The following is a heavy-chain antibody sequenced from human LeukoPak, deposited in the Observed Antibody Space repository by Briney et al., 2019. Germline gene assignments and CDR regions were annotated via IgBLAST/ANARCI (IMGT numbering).Heavy chain of an antibody. D-gene: IGHD3-10*01. V-gene: IGHV3-30*02. CDR2: IRYDGSNK. CDR1: GFTFNNYA. CDR3: AKVGHSVLLWFGETDSSGRTHYFDY. J-gene: IGHJ4*02. Sequence: GGSLRLSCTASGFTFNNYAMNWVRQAPGKGLEWVAFIRYDGSNKYYADSVKGRFTISRDNSKNTLYLQMNSLRAEDTAVYYCAKVGHSVLLWFGETDSSGRTHYFDYWGQGTLVTVSS.